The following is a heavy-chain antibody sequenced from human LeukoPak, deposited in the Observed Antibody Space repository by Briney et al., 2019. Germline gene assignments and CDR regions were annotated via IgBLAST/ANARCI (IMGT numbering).Heavy chain of an antibody. V-gene: IGHV1-2*02. CDR2: INPNSGGT. Sequence: GASEKVSCKASGYTFTGYYMHWVRQAPGQGLEWMGWINPNSGGTNYAQKFQGRVTMTRDTSISTAYMELSRLRSDDTAVYYCARVLGVYGAFDIWGQGTMVTVSS. CDR3: ARVLGVYGAFDI. D-gene: IGHD2-8*01. CDR1: GYTFTGYY. J-gene: IGHJ3*02.